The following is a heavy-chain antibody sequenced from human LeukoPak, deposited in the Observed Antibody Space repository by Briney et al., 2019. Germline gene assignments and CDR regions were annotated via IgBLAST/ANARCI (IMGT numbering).Heavy chain of an antibody. CDR1: GFTFSGYP. D-gene: IGHD3-10*01. CDR3: AKGFDYYYYGMDV. V-gene: IGHV3-30-3*02. CDR2: ISYDGSNK. Sequence: GGSLRLSCAASGFTFSGYPIHWVRQAPGKGLEWVAVISYDGSNKYYADSVKGRFTISRDNSKNTLYQQMNSLRAEDTAVYYCAKGFDYYYYGMDVWGQGTTVTVSS. J-gene: IGHJ6*02.